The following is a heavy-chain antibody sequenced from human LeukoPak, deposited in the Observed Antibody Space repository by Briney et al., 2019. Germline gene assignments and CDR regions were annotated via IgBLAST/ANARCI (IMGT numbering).Heavy chain of an antibody. CDR3: TRVGHPTQRRVLSAVTIPTVGAFDI. V-gene: IGHV4-4*07. CDR2: ICTSGST. J-gene: IGHJ3*02. CDR1: GGSISTYC. Sequence: SETLSLTCTVSGGSISTYCWSCIRQPAGQGLKWLGHICTSGSTNNNPSLTSRVTKSVDTSNHEFSLTLNSVTPAHTAVYYCTRVGHPTQRRVLSAVTIPTVGAFDIWGQGTLVTVSS. D-gene: IGHD4-17*01.